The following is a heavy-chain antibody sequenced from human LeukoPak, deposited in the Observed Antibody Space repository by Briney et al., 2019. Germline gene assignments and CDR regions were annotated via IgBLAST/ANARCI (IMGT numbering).Heavy chain of an antibody. Sequence: GGSLRLSCAASGFTFSSYGMHWVRQAPGKGLEWVAVISYDGSNKYYADSVKGRFTISRDNPKNTLYLQMNSLRAEDTAVYYCAKDPRFPDYWGQGTLVTVSS. CDR2: ISYDGSNK. CDR1: GFTFSSYG. D-gene: IGHD3-3*01. J-gene: IGHJ4*02. CDR3: AKDPRFPDY. V-gene: IGHV3-30*18.